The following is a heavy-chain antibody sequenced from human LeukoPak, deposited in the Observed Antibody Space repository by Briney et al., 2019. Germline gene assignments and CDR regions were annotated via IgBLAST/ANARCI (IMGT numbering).Heavy chain of an antibody. V-gene: IGHV3-33*06. J-gene: IGHJ6*03. CDR2: IWYDGSNK. D-gene: IGHD3-3*01. Sequence: PGGSLRLSCAASGFTFSSYGMHWVRQAPGKGLEWAAVIWYDGSNKYYADSVKGRFTISRDNSKNTLYLQMNSLRAEDTAVYYCAKDSGDFWINSLGYYMDVWGKGTTVTVSS. CDR1: GFTFSSYG. CDR3: AKDSGDFWINSLGYYMDV.